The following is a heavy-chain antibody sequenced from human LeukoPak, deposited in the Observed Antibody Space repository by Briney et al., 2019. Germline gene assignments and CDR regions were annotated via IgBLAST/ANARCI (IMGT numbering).Heavy chain of an antibody. CDR3: ARAPIPYDRSRTDYRFDP. J-gene: IGHJ5*02. Sequence: PSETLSLTCTVSGGSINSGNYYWNWIRQHPGKGLEWIGYIYYSGTTYYNPSLKSRVTISVDTSKNQFSLKLTSVTAADTAVYYCARAPIPYDRSRTDYRFDPWGQGTLVTVAS. V-gene: IGHV4-31*03. CDR1: GGSINSGNYY. CDR2: IYYSGTT. D-gene: IGHD3-16*01.